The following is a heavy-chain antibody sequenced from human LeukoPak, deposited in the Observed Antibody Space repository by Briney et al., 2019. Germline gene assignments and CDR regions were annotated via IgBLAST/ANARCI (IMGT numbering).Heavy chain of an antibody. J-gene: IGHJ4*02. V-gene: IGHV3-9*01. CDR1: GFKFDEYA. D-gene: IGHD4-17*01. Sequence: PGGSLRLSCAASGFKFDEYAMHWVRQAPGKGLEWVSGISWNSGTTGFADSVKGRFTISRDNAKNSLYLQMNNLRPEDTALYYCAKDLEDGDYDSPFDHWGQGTLVTVSS. CDR2: ISWNSGTT. CDR3: AKDLEDGDYDSPFDH.